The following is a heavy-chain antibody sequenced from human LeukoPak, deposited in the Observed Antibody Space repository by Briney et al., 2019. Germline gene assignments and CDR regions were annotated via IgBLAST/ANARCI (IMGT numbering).Heavy chain of an antibody. CDR2: ISYDGSNK. V-gene: IGHV3-30*03. J-gene: IGHJ4*02. CDR3: AGERDFDY. Sequence: PGRSLRLSCAATGFTFNTYGMHWVRQAPGKGLEWVAVISYDGSNKYYADSVKGRFTISRDNAKNSLYLQMNSLRAEDTAVYYCAGERDFDYWGQGTLVTVSS. CDR1: GFTFNTYG.